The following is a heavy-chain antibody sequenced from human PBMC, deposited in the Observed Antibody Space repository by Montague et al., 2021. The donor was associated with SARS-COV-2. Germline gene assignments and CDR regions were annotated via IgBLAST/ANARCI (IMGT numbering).Heavy chain of an antibody. V-gene: IGHV4-34*01. J-gene: IGHJ3*02. CDR3: ARGRPVQGSFVHVDSIMSGGLDI. CDR1: RGSFSNYY. Sequence: SETLSLTYAVSRGSFSNYYWPWIRKSPGKGLEWIGEINQCGAPNXNPSLKSRVTISLDTSKKQISLNLNSVTVADTAIFFCARGRPVQGSFVHVDSIMSGGLDIWAQGSVVTVSS. D-gene: IGHD3-9*01. CDR2: INQCGAP.